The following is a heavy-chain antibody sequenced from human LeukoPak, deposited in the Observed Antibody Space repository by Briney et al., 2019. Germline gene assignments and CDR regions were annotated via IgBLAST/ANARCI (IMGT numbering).Heavy chain of an antibody. CDR3: ARHATFYYDSSGYYYEPPLGDAFDI. D-gene: IGHD3-22*01. V-gene: IGHV4-4*02. Sequence: SETLSLTCAVSGGSISSNKWWSWVRQPPGKGLEWIGEIYQSGSTNYNPSLKSRVTISIDKSKNHFSLKLSSVTAADTAVYYCARHATFYYDSSGYYYEPPLGDAFDIWGQGTMVTVSS. CDR2: IYQSGST. CDR1: GGSISSNKW. J-gene: IGHJ3*02.